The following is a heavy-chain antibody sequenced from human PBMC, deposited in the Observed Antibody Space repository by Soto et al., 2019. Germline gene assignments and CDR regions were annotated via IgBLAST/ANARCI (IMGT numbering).Heavy chain of an antibody. CDR1: GYTFTSYD. CDR2: MNPNSGNT. J-gene: IGHJ4*02. Sequence: QVQLVQSGAEVKKPGASVKVSCKASGYTFTSYDINWVRQATGQGLEWMGWMNPNSGNTGYAQKFQGRVTMTRNTSISTAYMELSSLRSEDTAVYYCARGTYRANYGGNIVDYWGQGTLVTXXS. CDR3: ARGTYRANYGGNIVDY. V-gene: IGHV1-8*01. D-gene: IGHD4-17*01.